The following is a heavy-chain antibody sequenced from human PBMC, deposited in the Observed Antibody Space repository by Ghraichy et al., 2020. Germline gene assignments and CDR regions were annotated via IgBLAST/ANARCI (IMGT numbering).Heavy chain of an antibody. V-gene: IGHV4-39*01. D-gene: IGHD3-10*01. Sequence: SETLSLTCTVSGGSISGSDSYWGWIRQPPGKGLEWIGSIYYSGSTYYNPSLKSRVTIAVDTSRNQFSLNVNSVTAADTAVYYCARNSTDTLPMGRGDCDSWAHGTLVSVS. CDR3: ARNSTDTLPMGRGDCDS. CDR2: IYYSGST. J-gene: IGHJ5*01. CDR1: GGSISGSDSY.